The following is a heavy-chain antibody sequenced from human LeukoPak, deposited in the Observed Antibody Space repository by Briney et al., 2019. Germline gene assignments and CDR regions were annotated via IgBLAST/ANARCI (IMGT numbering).Heavy chain of an antibody. Sequence: TSSETLSLTCTVSGGSISSSSYYWGWIRQPPGKGLEWIGSIYYSGSTYYNPSLKSRVTISVDTSKNQFSLKLSSVTAADTAVYYCARQALEIAVYWGQGTLVTVSS. V-gene: IGHV4-39*01. J-gene: IGHJ4*02. D-gene: IGHD6-19*01. CDR3: ARQALEIAVY. CDR2: IYYSGST. CDR1: GGSISSSSYY.